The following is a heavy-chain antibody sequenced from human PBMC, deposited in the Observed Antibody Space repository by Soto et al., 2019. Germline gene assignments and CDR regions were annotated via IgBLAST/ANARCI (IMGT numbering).Heavy chain of an antibody. CDR3: ARSDIVLMVYAPLDY. D-gene: IGHD2-8*01. Sequence: ASVKVSCKASGYTFTIYAMHWVLQAPGQRLEWMGWINAGNGNTKYSQKFQGRVTITRDTSASTAYMELSSLRSEDTAVYYCARSDIVLMVYAPLDYWGQRTLVTVSS. CDR1: GYTFTIYA. V-gene: IGHV1-3*01. CDR2: INAGNGNT. J-gene: IGHJ4*02.